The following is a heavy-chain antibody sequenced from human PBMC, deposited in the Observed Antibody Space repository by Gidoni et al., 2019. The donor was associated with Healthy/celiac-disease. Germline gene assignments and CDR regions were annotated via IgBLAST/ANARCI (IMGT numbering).Heavy chain of an antibody. Sequence: QVQLQQWGAGLLKPSETLSLTCAVYGGSFSGYYWSWIRQPPGKGLEWIGEINHSGSTNYNPSLKSRVTISVDTSKNQFSLKLSSVTAADTAVYYCARGLGLDFWSGYSRYFDYWGQGTLVTVSS. CDR2: INHSGST. D-gene: IGHD3-3*01. CDR1: GGSFSGYY. CDR3: ARGLGLDFWSGYSRYFDY. V-gene: IGHV4-34*01. J-gene: IGHJ4*02.